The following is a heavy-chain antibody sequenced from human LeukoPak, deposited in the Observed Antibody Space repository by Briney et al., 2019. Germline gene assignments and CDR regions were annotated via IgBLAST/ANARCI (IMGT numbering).Heavy chain of an antibody. CDR1: GYTFTSYG. J-gene: IGHJ4*02. CDR3: ARDQPHYYDSSGYYPLDY. D-gene: IGHD3-22*01. Sequence: GASVKVSCKASGYTFTSYGISWVRQAPGQGLEWMGWISAYNGNTNCAQKLQGRVTMTTDTSTSTAYMELRSLRSDDTAVYYCARDQPHYYDSSGYYPLDYWGQGTLVTVSS. V-gene: IGHV1-18*01. CDR2: ISAYNGNT.